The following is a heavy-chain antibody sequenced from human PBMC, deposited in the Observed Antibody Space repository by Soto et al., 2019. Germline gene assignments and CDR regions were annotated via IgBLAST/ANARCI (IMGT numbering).Heavy chain of an antibody. CDR2: IWYDGSNK. CDR1: GFTFSSYG. CDR3: AREGGSGALDY. V-gene: IGHV3-33*01. D-gene: IGHD1-26*01. J-gene: IGHJ4*02. Sequence: QVQLVESGGGVVQPGRSLRLSCAASGFTFSSYGMHWVRQAPGKGLEWVAVIWYDGSNKYYADSVKGRFTISRDNSKNTLYLQMNSLRAEDTAVYYCAREGGSGALDYWGQGTLVTVSS.